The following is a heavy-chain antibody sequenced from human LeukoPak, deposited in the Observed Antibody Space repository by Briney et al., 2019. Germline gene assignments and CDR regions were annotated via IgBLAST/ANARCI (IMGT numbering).Heavy chain of an antibody. D-gene: IGHD1-26*01. V-gene: IGHV1-69*05. CDR2: IIPIFGTA. CDR1: GGTFSSYA. J-gene: IGHJ4*02. Sequence: AASVKVSCKASGGTFSSYAISWVRQAPGQGLEWMGRIIPIFGTANYAQKFQGRVTITTDESTSTAYMELSSLRSEDTAVYYCARTLIVGATRTDYWGQGTLVTVSS. CDR3: ARTLIVGATRTDY.